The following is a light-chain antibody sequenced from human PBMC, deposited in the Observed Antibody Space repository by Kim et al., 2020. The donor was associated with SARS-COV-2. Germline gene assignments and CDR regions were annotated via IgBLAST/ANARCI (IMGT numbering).Light chain of an antibody. CDR1: SSIVGGYNY. V-gene: IGLV2-14*03. Sequence: PGQSITISCTGTSSIVGGYNYVSRYQQHPGKAPNLMIYDVSNRPSGVSNRFSGSKSGNTSSLTISGLQAEDEADYYCSSYTSSSTVFGGGTQLTVL. CDR3: SSYTSSSTV. CDR2: DVS. J-gene: IGLJ3*02.